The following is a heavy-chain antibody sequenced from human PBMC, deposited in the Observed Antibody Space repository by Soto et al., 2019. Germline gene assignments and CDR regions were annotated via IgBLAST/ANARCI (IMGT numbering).Heavy chain of an antibody. Sequence: SETLSLTCAFYGGSFIGHYWSWIRQPPGKGLEWIGEINHSGSTNYNPSLKSRVTISVDTSKNQFSLKLSSVTAADTAVYYCARVPAAKEGNWFDPWGQGTLVTVSS. CDR2: INHSGST. CDR1: GGSFIGHY. J-gene: IGHJ5*02. V-gene: IGHV4-34*01. D-gene: IGHD2-2*01. CDR3: ARVPAAKEGNWFDP.